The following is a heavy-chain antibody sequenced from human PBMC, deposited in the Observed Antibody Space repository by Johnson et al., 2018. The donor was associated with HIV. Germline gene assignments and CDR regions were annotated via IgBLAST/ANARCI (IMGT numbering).Heavy chain of an antibody. CDR3: ARVRARGVKHAFDI. Sequence: VQLVESGGGVVRPGGSLRLSCAASGFTFDDYGMSWVRQAPGKGLEWVSGINWNGGSTGYADSVKGRFTISRDNAKNSLYLQRNRLRAEDTALYYCARVRARGVKHAFDIWGQGTLVTVSS. CDR1: GFTFDDYG. J-gene: IGHJ3*02. V-gene: IGHV3-20*04. CDR2: INWNGGST. D-gene: IGHD3-10*01.